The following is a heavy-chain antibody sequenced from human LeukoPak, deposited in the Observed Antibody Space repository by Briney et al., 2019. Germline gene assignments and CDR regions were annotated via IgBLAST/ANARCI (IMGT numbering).Heavy chain of an antibody. CDR3: ARGYCSSSSCLDAFDI. CDR1: GGSISSYY. CDR2: IYYSGST. Sequence: SETLSLTCTVSGGSISSYYWSWIRQPPGKGLEWIGYIYYSGSTNYNPALKSRVPISVDTSKNQFSLKLSSVTAADTAVYYCARGYCSSSSCLDAFDIWGQGTMVTVSS. D-gene: IGHD2-2*01. J-gene: IGHJ3*02. V-gene: IGHV4-59*01.